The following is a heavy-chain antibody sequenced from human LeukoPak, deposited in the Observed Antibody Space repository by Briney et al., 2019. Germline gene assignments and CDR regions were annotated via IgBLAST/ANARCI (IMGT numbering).Heavy chain of an antibody. J-gene: IGHJ5*02. CDR2: IIPIFGTA. Sequence: GASVKVSCKASGGTFSSSAITWVRQAPGQGLEWMGGIIPIFGTANYAQKFQGRVTITTDESTSTAYMELSSLRSEDTAVYYCARDNYAGANWFDPWGQGTLVTVSS. D-gene: IGHD1-7*01. CDR3: ARDNYAGANWFDP. CDR1: GGTFSSSA. V-gene: IGHV1-69*05.